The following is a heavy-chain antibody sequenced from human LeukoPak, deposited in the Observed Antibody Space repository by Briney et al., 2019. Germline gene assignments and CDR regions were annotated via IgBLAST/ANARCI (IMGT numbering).Heavy chain of an antibody. V-gene: IGHV4-59*08. Sequence: SETLSLTCTVSHFISSYYWSWIRQPPGKGLEWIGYISYSGSTHYNPSLKSRLTISIDTSKNQFSLNLTSVTAADTAVYYCTRQWFGELFSVFDYWGQGSLVTVSS. CDR2: ISYSGST. CDR3: TRQWFGELFSVFDY. CDR1: HFISSYY. D-gene: IGHD3-10*01. J-gene: IGHJ4*02.